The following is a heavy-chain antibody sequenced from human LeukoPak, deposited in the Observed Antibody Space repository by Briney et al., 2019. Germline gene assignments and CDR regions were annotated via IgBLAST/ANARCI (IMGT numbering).Heavy chain of an antibody. V-gene: IGHV3-30*04. J-gene: IGHJ4*02. Sequence: GWSLRLSCAASGFTFSSYAMHWVRQAPGKGLEWVAVISYDGSNKYYADSVKGRFTISRDNSKNTLYLQMNSLRAEDTAVYYCARASNYDSSGYYYPLFDYWGQGTLITVSS. CDR2: ISYDGSNK. CDR1: GFTFSSYA. D-gene: IGHD3-22*01. CDR3: ARASNYDSSGYYYPLFDY.